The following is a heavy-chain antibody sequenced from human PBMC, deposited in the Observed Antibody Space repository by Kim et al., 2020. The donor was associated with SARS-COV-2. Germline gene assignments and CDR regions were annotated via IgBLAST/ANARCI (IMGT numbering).Heavy chain of an antibody. CDR3: ARVSSSRRFGFYYYYGMDV. V-gene: IGHV1-18*01. Sequence: ASVKVSCKASGYTFTSYGISWVRQAPGQGLEWMGWISAYNGNTNYAQKLQGRVTMTTDTSTSTAYMELRSLRSDDTAVYYCARVSSSRRFGFYYYYGMDVWGQGTTVTVSS. D-gene: IGHD6-13*01. CDR1: GYTFTSYG. CDR2: ISAYNGNT. J-gene: IGHJ6*02.